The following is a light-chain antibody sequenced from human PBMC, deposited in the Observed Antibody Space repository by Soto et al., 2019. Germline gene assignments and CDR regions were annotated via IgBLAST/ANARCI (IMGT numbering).Light chain of an antibody. Sequence: EIVMTQSPATLSVSPGERATLSCRASQSVYSNLAWYQQKPGQAPSLLIYDASSRASRIPVRFSGSGSGTEFTLTISSLQSEDFAVYYCQQYNSWPRTFGEGTKVEIK. CDR3: QQYNSWPRT. CDR1: QSVYSN. V-gene: IGKV3-15*01. CDR2: DAS. J-gene: IGKJ1*01.